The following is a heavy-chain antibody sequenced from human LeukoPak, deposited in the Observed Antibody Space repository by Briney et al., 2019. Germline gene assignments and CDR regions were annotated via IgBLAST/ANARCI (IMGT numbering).Heavy chain of an antibody. CDR3: ARAYCGGDCSFDY. CDR2: INHSGST. J-gene: IGHJ4*02. Sequence: SETLSLTCAVYGGSFSGYYWSWIRQPPGKGLEWSGEINHSGSTNYNPSLKSRVTISVDTSKNQFSLKLSSVTAADTAVYYCARAYCGGDCSFDYWGQGTLVTVSS. CDR1: GGSFSGYY. D-gene: IGHD2-21*02. V-gene: IGHV4-34*01.